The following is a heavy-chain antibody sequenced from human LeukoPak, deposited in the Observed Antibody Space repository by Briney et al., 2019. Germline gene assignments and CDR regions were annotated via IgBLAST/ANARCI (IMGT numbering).Heavy chain of an antibody. D-gene: IGHD3-10*01. Sequence: ASVRVSCKASGYTFTTYGISWVRPAPGQGPEWMGWISAYSGDTKYAQNVQGRVTMTRDTSTSTAYMELRSLSADDTAVYYCVREEELIRGFISLAYWGQGSLVTVSS. CDR2: ISAYSGDT. CDR3: VREEELIRGFISLAY. V-gene: IGHV1-18*01. CDR1: GYTFTTYG. J-gene: IGHJ4*02.